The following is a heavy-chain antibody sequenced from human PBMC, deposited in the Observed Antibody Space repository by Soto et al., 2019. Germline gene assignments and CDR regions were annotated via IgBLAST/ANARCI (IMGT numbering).Heavy chain of an antibody. D-gene: IGHD3-22*01. CDR2: INHSGST. CDR1: GGSFSGYY. J-gene: IGHJ5*02. V-gene: IGHV4-34*01. Sequence: SETLSLTCAVCGGSFSGYYWSWIRQPPGKGLEWIGEINHSGSTNYNPSLKSRVTISVDTSKNQFSLKLSSVTAADTAVYYCARGRPYYYDSSGYYFWFDPWGQGTLVTVSS. CDR3: ARGRPYYYDSSGYYFWFDP.